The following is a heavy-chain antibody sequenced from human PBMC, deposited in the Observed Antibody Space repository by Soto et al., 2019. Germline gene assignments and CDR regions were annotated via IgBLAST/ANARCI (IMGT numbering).Heavy chain of an antibody. CDR2: IIPMFGTP. J-gene: IGHJ4*02. V-gene: IGHV1-69*01. CDR3: ARHARHLEWLQPFAY. CDR1: GGTVSNYP. D-gene: IGHD3-3*01. Sequence: QVQLVQSGAEVKEPGSSVKVSCTASGGTVSNYPISWVRQAPGQGLEWMGGIIPMFGTPNYALKFQGRVTITADESTSTAYMELSSLRYDDTAVYYCARHARHLEWLQPFAYWGQGALVTVSS.